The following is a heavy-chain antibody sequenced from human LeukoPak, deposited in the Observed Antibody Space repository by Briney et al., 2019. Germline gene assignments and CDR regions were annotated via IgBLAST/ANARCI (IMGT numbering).Heavy chain of an antibody. J-gene: IGHJ6*02. CDR1: GGSVSGYY. V-gene: IGHV4-59*02. Sequence: SETLSLTCVVSGGSVSGYYWGWIRQPPGRGLEWIGYVYYSGSTNYNPSFKSRITISVDTSRNQFSLQLSSVTAADTAVYYCARSFVSSALYYYYGMDVWGQGTTVTVSS. D-gene: IGHD2/OR15-2a*01. CDR2: VYYSGST. CDR3: ARSFVSSALYYYYGMDV.